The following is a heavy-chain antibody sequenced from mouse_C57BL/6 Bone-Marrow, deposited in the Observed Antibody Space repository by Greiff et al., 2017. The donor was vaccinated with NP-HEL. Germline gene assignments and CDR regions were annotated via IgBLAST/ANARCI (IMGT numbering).Heavy chain of an antibody. J-gene: IGHJ3*01. CDR2: ISSGGGYI. Sequence: EVMLVESGEGLVKPGGSLKLSCAASGFTFSSYAMSWVSQTPEKRLEWVAYISSGGGYIYYAEPVKGRFTISRDNARNTLYLQMSSLKSEDTAMYYSTREGFAYWGQGTLVTFSA. CDR3: TREGFAY. V-gene: IGHV5-9-1*02. CDR1: GFTFSSYA.